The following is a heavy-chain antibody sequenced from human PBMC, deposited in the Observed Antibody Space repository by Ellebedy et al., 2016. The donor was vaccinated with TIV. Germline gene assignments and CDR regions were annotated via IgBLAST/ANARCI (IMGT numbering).Heavy chain of an antibody. J-gene: IGHJ4*02. CDR2: IFHSRST. Sequence: SETLSLTXAVSGDPISSSNWWSWVSQPPGKGLEWIGEIFHSRSTNYSPSLKSRVTMSIDKSKNQFSLELTSVTAAATAVYYCARELSGNFFDFWGQGTLVTVSS. CDR3: ARELSGNFFDF. CDR1: GDPISSSNW. V-gene: IGHV4-4*02. D-gene: IGHD1-26*01.